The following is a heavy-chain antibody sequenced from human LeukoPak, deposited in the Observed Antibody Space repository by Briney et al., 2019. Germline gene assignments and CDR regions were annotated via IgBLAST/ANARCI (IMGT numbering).Heavy chain of an antibody. Sequence: SETLSLTCAVYGGSFSGYYWSWIRQPPGKGLEWIGEINHSGSTNYNPSLKSRVTISVDTSKNQFSLKLSSVTAADTAVYYCARQSGIAVAGIPTKNYYYGMDVWGQGTTVTVSS. D-gene: IGHD6-19*01. V-gene: IGHV4-34*01. CDR3: ARQSGIAVAGIPTKNYYYGMDV. J-gene: IGHJ6*02. CDR2: INHSGST. CDR1: GGSFSGYY.